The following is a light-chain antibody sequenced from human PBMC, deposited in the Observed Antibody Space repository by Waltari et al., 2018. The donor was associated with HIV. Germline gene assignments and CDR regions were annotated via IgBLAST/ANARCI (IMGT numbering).Light chain of an antibody. V-gene: IGLV1-44*01. CDR3: AAWDDSLNGLWV. CDR2: SNF. CDR1: SSHLGSNT. J-gene: IGLJ3*02. Sequence: QSVLTQPPSASGTPGQRVTISCSGTSSHLGSNTVNWYQQLPGTAPKRRIYSNFQRPSGVRDRFSCSKSGTSASLAISGLQSDDEADYYCAAWDDSLNGLWVFGGGTKLTVL.